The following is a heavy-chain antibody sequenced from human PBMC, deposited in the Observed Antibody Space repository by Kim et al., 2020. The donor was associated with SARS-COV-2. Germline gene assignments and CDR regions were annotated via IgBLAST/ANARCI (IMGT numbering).Heavy chain of an antibody. CDR2: IKQDGSEK. D-gene: IGHD5-18*01. V-gene: IGHV3-7*01. CDR1: GFTFSSYW. Sequence: GGSLRLSCAASGFTFSSYWMSWVRQAPGKGLEWVANIKQDGSEKYYVDSVKGRFTISRDNAKNSLYLQMNSLRAEDTAVYYCARVRMIQLWSHYFDYWGQGTLVTVSS. J-gene: IGHJ4*02. CDR3: ARVRMIQLWSHYFDY.